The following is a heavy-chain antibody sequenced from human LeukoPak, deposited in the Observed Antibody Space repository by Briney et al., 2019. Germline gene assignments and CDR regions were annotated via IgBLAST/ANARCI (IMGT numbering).Heavy chain of an antibody. J-gene: IGHJ6*03. CDR3: ARLAPMVRGVVSYYYYYYMDV. V-gene: IGHV4-34*01. D-gene: IGHD3-10*01. CDR1: GGSFSGYY. CDR2: INHSGST. Sequence: SETLSLTCAVYGGSFSGYYWSWIRQPPGKGLEWIGEINHSGSTNYNPSLKSRVTISVDTSKNQFSLKLSSVTAADTAVYYCARLAPMVRGVVSYYYYYYMDVWGKGTTVTISS.